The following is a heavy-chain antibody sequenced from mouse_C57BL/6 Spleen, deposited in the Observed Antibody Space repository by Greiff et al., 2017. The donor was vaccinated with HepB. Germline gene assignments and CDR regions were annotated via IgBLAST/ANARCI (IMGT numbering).Heavy chain of an antibody. V-gene: IGHV5-4*01. CDR1: GFTFSSYA. J-gene: IGHJ1*03. CDR2: ISDGGSYT. Sequence: VQLKESGGGLVKPGGSLKLSCAASGFTFSSYAMSWVRQTPEKRLEWVATISDGGSYTYYPDNVKGRFTISRDNAKNNRYLQMNHLKSEDTAMYYCARADYNGYFDVWDTVTTISVSS. CDR3: ARADYNGYFDV. D-gene: IGHD2-12*01.